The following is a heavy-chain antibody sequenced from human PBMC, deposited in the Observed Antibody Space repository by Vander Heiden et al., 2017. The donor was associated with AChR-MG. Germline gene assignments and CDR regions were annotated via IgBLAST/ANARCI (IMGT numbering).Heavy chain of an antibody. D-gene: IGHD4-17*01. Sequence: EVYLVESGRRVVQPGGSLGPSCPPYRFPFSSYWVGWVRQAPGKGLEWVANIRQDGSEKYYVDCGKGRYTISRDDGKNSLYLKMNSLRAEETAVYYCAKYGDYSSALSYDAFDIWGQGTMVTVSS. CDR3: AKYGDYSSALSYDAFDI. V-gene: IGHV3-7*01. CDR2: IRQDGSEK. J-gene: IGHJ3*02. CDR1: RFPFSSYW.